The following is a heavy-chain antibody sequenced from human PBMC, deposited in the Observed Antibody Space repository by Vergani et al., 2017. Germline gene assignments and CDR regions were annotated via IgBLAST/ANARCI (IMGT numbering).Heavy chain of an antibody. J-gene: IGHJ1*01. Sequence: QVQLQQWGAGLLKPSETLSLTCAVDGGSFSGYYWSWIRQPPGKGLEWIGEINHRGRTNYNPSLKRGVTISVDTTKNLFSLKLSSVTAADTAVYYCAGPNRSYCSGASCYASRYFQHWGQGTLVTVSS. CDR3: AGPNRSYCSGASCYASRYFQH. CDR2: INHRGRT. D-gene: IGHD2-15*01. CDR1: GGSFSGYY. V-gene: IGHV4-34*01.